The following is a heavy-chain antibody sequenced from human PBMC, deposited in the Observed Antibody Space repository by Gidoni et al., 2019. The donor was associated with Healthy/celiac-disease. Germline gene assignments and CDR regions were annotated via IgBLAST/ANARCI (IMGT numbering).Heavy chain of an antibody. J-gene: IGHJ4*02. Sequence: AISGSGGSTYYADSVKGRFTISRDNSKNTLYLQMNSLRAEDTAVYYCAKLYDSSGYQNDYWGQGTLVTVSS. CDR3: AKLYDSSGYQNDY. CDR2: ISGSGGST. D-gene: IGHD3-22*01. V-gene: IGHV3-23*01.